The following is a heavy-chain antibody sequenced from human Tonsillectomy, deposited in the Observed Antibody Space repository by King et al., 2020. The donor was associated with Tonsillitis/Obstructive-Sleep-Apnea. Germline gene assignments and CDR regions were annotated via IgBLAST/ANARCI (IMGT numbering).Heavy chain of an antibody. J-gene: IGHJ5*02. CDR1: GFTFSNHW. Sequence: VQLVESGGGLVQPGGSLRLSCAASGFTFSNHWMHWVRQAPGKGLVWVSRLSIDGSSTSYADSVKGRFTISRDNAKNTLYLQMSSRRAEDTAVYDSARGPDGYYDSSGINWFDTWGQGTLVTVSS. CDR3: ARGPDGYYDSSGINWFDT. D-gene: IGHD3-22*01. V-gene: IGHV3-74*02. CDR2: LSIDGSST.